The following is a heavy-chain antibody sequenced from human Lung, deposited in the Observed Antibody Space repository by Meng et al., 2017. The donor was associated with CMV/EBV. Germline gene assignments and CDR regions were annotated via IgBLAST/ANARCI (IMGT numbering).Heavy chain of an antibody. CDR2: IRSKGYGGTI. V-gene: IGHV3-49*04. CDR3: TRGHSSGI. J-gene: IGHJ4*02. CDR1: GFTFGDYA. Sequence: GESLKISCRASGFTFGDYAMSWVRQAPGKGLEWVGFIRSKGYGGTIEYAASVKGRFTISRDDSKSIAYLQMNSLKTEDTAVYYCTRGHSSGIWGQGPLVTFSS. D-gene: IGHD6-19*01.